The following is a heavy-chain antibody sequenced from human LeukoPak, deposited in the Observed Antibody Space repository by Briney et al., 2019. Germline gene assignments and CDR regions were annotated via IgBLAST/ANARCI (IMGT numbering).Heavy chain of an antibody. CDR1: GGSISPYH. CDR3: ARGSSSWYIPQDY. Sequence: PSETLSLTCSISGGSISPYHWTWVRQSPGKGLEWIGYIYYGGSTNYNPSLKSRVTISIDTSETQFSLRLTSVTAADTAVYYCARGSSSWYIPQDYWGQGALVTVSS. D-gene: IGHD6-13*01. CDR2: IYYGGST. J-gene: IGHJ4*02. V-gene: IGHV4-59*01.